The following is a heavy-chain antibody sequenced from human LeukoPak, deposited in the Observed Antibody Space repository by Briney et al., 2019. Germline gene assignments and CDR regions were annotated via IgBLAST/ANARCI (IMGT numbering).Heavy chain of an antibody. CDR2: VYTSGNT. CDR3: ARDRSRAYFDY. V-gene: IGHV4-61*02. J-gene: IGHJ4*02. CDR1: GGSISSGNYY. Sequence: SQTLPLTCTVSGGSISSGNYYWSWIRQPAGKGLEWIGRVYTSGNTNYNPSLKNRVTISVDMSKNQFSLKLSSVTAADTAMYYCARDRSRAYFDYWGQGTLVTVSS.